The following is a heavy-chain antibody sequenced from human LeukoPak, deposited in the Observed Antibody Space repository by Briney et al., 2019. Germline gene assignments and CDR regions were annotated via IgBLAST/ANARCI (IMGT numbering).Heavy chain of an antibody. CDR2: IYYSGST. Sequence: PSETLSLTCTDSGGSISSYYWSWIRQPPGKGLEWIGYIYYSGSTYYNPSLKSRVTISVDTSKNQFSLKLSSVTAADTAVYYCASTTPLGYCSGDSCYSYFQHWGQGTLVTVSS. J-gene: IGHJ1*01. CDR3: ASTTPLGYCSGDSCYSYFQH. V-gene: IGHV4-59*04. CDR1: GGSISSYY. D-gene: IGHD2-15*01.